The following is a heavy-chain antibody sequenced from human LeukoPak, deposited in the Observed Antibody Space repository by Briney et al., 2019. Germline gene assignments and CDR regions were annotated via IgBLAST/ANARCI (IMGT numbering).Heavy chain of an antibody. CDR2: INHSGST. CDR1: GGSFSGYY. D-gene: IGHD3-22*01. Sequence: SETLSLTCAVYGGSFSGYYWSWIRQPPGKGLEWIGEINHSGSTNYNPSLKSRVTISVDTSKNQFSLKLSSVTAADTAVYYCARVYYYDSSGNDAFDIWGQGTMVTVSS. J-gene: IGHJ3*02. CDR3: ARVYYYDSSGNDAFDI. V-gene: IGHV4-34*01.